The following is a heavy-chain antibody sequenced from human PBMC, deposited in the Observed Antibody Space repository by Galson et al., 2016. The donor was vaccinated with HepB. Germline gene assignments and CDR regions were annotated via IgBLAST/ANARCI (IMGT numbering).Heavy chain of an antibody. CDR3: ARGSYSSEPLPLDV. CDR2: INQLGTT. Sequence: SETLSLTCIVRGGSFSGYFWNWIRQPPGKGLEWIGEINQLGTTKYNPSLNNRVSISLDTSQSQVSLKLTPVTGADAAVYFCARGSYSSEPLPLDVWGQGTTVAVSS. CDR1: GGSFSGYF. J-gene: IGHJ6*02. V-gene: IGHV4-34*01. D-gene: IGHD6-19*01.